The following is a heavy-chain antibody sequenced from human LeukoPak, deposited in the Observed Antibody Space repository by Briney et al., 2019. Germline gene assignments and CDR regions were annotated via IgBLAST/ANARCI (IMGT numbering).Heavy chain of an antibody. Sequence: GGSLRLSCVVSGFTFKNYGMHWVRQAPDKGLQWVAFVRFDGSNQYYTDSVKGRFSVSRDTSKNTVYLQMNSLRAEDTAVYYCARVGMVRGVIYYYYYMDVWGKGTTVTISS. D-gene: IGHD3-10*01. CDR1: GFTFKNYG. J-gene: IGHJ6*03. CDR3: ARVGMVRGVIYYYYYMDV. CDR2: VRFDGSNQ. V-gene: IGHV3-30*02.